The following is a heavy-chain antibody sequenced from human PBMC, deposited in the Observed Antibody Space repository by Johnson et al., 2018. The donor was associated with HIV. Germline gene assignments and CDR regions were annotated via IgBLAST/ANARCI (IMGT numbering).Heavy chain of an antibody. D-gene: IGHD3-10*01. CDR3: ARRGITIVADAFDI. CDR1: GFTFDDYG. V-gene: IGHV3-20*04. J-gene: IGHJ3*02. Sequence: VQLVESGGGLVQPGGSLRLSCAASGFTFDDYGMSWVRQAPGKGLEWVSGSNWNGGSTGYADSVKGRFTISRDNAKNSLYLQMNSLRAEDTAFYYCARRGITIVADAFDIWGQGTMVTVSS. CDR2: SNWNGGST.